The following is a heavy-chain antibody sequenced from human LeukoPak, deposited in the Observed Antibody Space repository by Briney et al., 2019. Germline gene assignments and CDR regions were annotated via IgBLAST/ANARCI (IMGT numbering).Heavy chain of an antibody. V-gene: IGHV1-18*01. Sequence: ASVKVSCKASGYTFTSYGISWVRQAPGQGLEWMGWISAYNGNTNYAQKLQGRVTMTTDTSTRKAYVERRSLRSDDTAVYYCSRRGAKWAFDFWGQGTMVTVSS. CDR2: ISAYNGNT. J-gene: IGHJ3*01. D-gene: IGHD1-26*01. CDR1: GYTFTSYG. CDR3: SRRGAKWAFDF.